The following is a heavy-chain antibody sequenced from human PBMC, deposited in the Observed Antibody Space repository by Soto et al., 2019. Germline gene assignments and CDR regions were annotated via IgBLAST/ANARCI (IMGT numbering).Heavy chain of an antibody. CDR3: AKLGYCSGGTCYLDYYNGLDV. CDR1: GFTFNRFA. CDR2: IGASGDNT. D-gene: IGHD2-15*01. V-gene: IGHV3-23*01. J-gene: IGHJ6*02. Sequence: EVQLLESGGGLVQPGGSLRLSCAASGFTFNRFAMTWVRQAPGKGLEWVSTIGASGDNTFYAASVKGRFTISRDNSGDTLFRQMNRLGAEDTALYYCAKLGYCSGGTCYLDYYNGLDVWGQGTTGTVS.